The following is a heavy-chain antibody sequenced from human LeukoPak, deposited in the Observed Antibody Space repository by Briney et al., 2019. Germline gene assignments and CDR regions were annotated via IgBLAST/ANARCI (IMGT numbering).Heavy chain of an antibody. D-gene: IGHD2-2*01. CDR1: GGSVSSGSYY. V-gene: IGHV4-61*01. CDR3: GGFSTSDRPNYYYGMDV. CDR2: IYYSGST. J-gene: IGHJ6*04. Sequence: SATLSLTCTVSGGSVSSGSYYWSWIRRPPGKGLEWIGYIYYSGSTNYNPSLKSRVTISVDTSKNQFSLKLSSVTAADTAVYYCGGFSTSDRPNYYYGMDVWGKGTTVTVSS.